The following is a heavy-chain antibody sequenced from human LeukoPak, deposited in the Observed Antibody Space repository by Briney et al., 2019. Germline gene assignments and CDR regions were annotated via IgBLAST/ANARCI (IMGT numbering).Heavy chain of an antibody. J-gene: IGHJ5*02. V-gene: IGHV1-18*01. Sequence: VASVKDSCKASGYSFTNNYGISWVRQAPGQGLEWMGWISVYNGNTQYAPKFQGRVTLTTDTAAKIVNMEVTSLRSDDTALYYCAREEEWSAYPGWFDPWGQGTLVTVSS. D-gene: IGHD3-3*01. CDR1: GYSFTNNYG. CDR3: AREEEWSAYPGWFDP. CDR2: ISVYNGNT.